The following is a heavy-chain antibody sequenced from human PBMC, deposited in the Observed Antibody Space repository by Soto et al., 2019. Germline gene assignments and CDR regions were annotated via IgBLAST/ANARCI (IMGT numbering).Heavy chain of an antibody. CDR2: IIPIFGTA. CDR3: ARETIVGAGYYYYGMDV. D-gene: IGHD1-26*01. CDR1: GGTFSIYA. V-gene: IGHV1-69*13. Sequence: SVKVSCKASGGTFSIYAISGVLQSPLQGLDWTGGIIPIFGTANYAQKFQGRVTITADESTSTAYMELSSLRSEDTAVYYCARETIVGAGYYYYGMDVWGQGTTVTVSS. J-gene: IGHJ6*02.